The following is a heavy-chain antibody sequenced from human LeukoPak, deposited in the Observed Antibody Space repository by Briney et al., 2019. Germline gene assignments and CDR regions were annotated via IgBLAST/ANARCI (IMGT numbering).Heavy chain of an antibody. V-gene: IGHV1-18*01. J-gene: IGHJ4*02. CDR1: GYTFTSYG. CDR3: ARGSSRGVTTPPGY. D-gene: IGHD4-17*01. CDR2: TSAYNGNT. Sequence: ASVKVSCKASGYTFTSYGISWVRQAPGQGLEWMGWTSAYNGNTNYAQKLQGRVTMTTDTSTSTAYMELRSLRSDDTAVYYCARGSSRGVTTPPGYWGQGTLVTVSS.